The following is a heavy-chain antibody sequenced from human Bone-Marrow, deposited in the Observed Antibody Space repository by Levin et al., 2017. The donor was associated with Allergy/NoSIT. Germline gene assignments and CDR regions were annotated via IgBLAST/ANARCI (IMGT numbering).Heavy chain of an antibody. CDR1: GFTFSSYA. Sequence: LTGGSLRLSCAASGFTFSSYAMHWVRQAPGKGLEWVAVISYDGSNKYYADSVKGRFTISRDNSKNTLYLQMNSLRAEDTAVYYCARAHLVAAAGTLYFQHWGQGTLVTVSS. CDR2: ISYDGSNK. CDR3: ARAHLVAAAGTLYFQH. D-gene: IGHD6-13*01. J-gene: IGHJ1*01. V-gene: IGHV3-30*04.